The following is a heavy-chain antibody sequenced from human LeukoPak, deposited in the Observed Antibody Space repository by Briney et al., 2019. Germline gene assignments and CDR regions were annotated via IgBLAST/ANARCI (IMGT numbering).Heavy chain of an antibody. CDR1: GYTFTAYY. D-gene: IGHD3-16*01. Sequence: ASVTVSCKASGYTFTAYYMHWVRQAPGQGLEWMGWINPNSGGTNYAQKFQGRVTMTRDTSISTAYMELSRLRSDDTAVYYCARVRYYDSFFDYWGQGTLATVSS. CDR3: ARVRYYDSFFDY. V-gene: IGHV1-2*02. CDR2: INPNSGGT. J-gene: IGHJ4*02.